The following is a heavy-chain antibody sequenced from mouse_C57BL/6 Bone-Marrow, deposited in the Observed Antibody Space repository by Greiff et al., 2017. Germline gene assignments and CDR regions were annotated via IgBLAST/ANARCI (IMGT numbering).Heavy chain of an antibody. J-gene: IGHJ4*01. D-gene: IGHD1-1*01. Sequence: DVQLQESGPGLVKPSQSLSLTCSVTGYSITSGYYWNWIRQFPGNKLEWMGYISYDGSNNYIPSLNNRISITRDTSKNQFFLKLNSVTTEDTATYYCARGDYGSSPYAMDYWGQGTSVTGAS. V-gene: IGHV3-6*01. CDR2: ISYDGSN. CDR1: GYSITSGYY. CDR3: ARGDYGSSPYAMDY.